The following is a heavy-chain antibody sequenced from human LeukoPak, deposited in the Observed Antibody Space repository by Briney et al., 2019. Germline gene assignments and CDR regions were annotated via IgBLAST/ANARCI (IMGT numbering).Heavy chain of an antibody. D-gene: IGHD6-13*01. Sequence: ESGPTLVKPTQTLTLTCTFSGFSLSTSGVGVGWIRQPPGRALEWLTLIYWDDDKRYNPFLRNRPTITKDTSKNQVVLTMTSMDPVDTATYYCAHSIAESDPFDYWGQGTLVTVSS. CDR3: AHSIAESDPFDY. CDR1: GFSLSTSGVG. V-gene: IGHV2-5*02. CDR2: IYWDDDK. J-gene: IGHJ4*02.